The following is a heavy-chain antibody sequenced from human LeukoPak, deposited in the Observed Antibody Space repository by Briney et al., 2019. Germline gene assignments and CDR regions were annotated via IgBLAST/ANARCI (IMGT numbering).Heavy chain of an antibody. V-gene: IGHV3-66*01. CDR2: IYISGIT. J-gene: IGHJ4*02. Sequence: PGGSLRLSCKVSGFPVNANDMNWVRQAPGKGLEWVSLIYISGITKYADSVQGRFTISRDNSKNTLDLQLNGLRAEDTAVYYCAQRAPPYWGQGTQVTVSS. CDR3: AQRAPPY. CDR1: GFPVNAND.